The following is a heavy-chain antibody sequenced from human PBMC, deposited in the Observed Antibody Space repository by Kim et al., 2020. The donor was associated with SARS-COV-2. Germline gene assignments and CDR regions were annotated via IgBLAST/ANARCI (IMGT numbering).Heavy chain of an antibody. CDR2: ISGSGVST. D-gene: IGHD4-17*01. CDR3: AKDRMTTVTPQFFDY. Sequence: GGSPRLSCAASGFTFNNYAMTWVRQAPGKGLEWVSSISGSGVSTYYADSVKGRFTISRDSSKNTVYLQMNSLRAEDTAIYYCAKDRMTTVTPQFFDYWGQGTLVTVSS. V-gene: IGHV3-23*01. CDR1: GFTFNNYA. J-gene: IGHJ4*02.